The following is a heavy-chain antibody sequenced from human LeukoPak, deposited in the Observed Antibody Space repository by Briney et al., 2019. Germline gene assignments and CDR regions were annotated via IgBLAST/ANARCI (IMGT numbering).Heavy chain of an antibody. V-gene: IGHV3-48*02. J-gene: IGHJ4*02. CDR2: ISKSSSNI. Sequence: GGSLRLSCAASGFTFSSYSVNWVRQAPGKGLEWLSYISKSSSNIYYADSVKGRFTISRDNAKNSLYLQVNSLRDDDTAVYYCARDYGSYGEYFDSWGQGTLVTVSS. D-gene: IGHD3-10*01. CDR3: ARDYGSYGEYFDS. CDR1: GFTFSSYS.